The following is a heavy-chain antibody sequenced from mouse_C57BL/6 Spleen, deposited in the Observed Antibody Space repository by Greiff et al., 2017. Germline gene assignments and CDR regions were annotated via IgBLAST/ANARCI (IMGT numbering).Heavy chain of an antibody. CDR2: IHPNSGST. CDR3: ARLDYDYDPFYAMDY. J-gene: IGHJ4*01. V-gene: IGHV1-64*01. Sequence: QVQLQQPGAELVKPGASVKLSCKASGYTFTSYWMHWVKQRPGQGLEWIGMIHPNSGSTNYNEKFKSKATLTVDKSSSTAYMQLSSLTSEDSAVYYCARLDYDYDPFYAMDYWGQGTSVTVSS. CDR1: GYTFTSYW. D-gene: IGHD2-4*01.